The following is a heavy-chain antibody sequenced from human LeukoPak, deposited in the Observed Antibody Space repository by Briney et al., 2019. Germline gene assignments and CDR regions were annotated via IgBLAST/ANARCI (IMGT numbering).Heavy chain of an antibody. V-gene: IGHV3-48*03. CDR3: AELGITMIGGV. D-gene: IGHD3-10*02. CDR1: GFIFTPYE. Sequence: GGSLRLSCAASGFIFTPYEMNWVRQAPGKGLEWVSYISSSGSTIYYADSVKGRFTISRDNAKNSLYLQMNSLRAEDTAVYYCAELGITMIGGVWGKGTTVTISS. CDR2: ISSSGSTI. J-gene: IGHJ6*04.